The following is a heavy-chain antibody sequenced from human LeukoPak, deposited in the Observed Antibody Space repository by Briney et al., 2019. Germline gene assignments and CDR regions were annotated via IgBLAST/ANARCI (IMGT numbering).Heavy chain of an antibody. V-gene: IGHV4-61*01. CDR2: IYYSGST. CDR3: ARDRIVVVPAAIVSYYYGMDV. Sequence: SETLSLTCTVSGGSASSGSYYWSWIRQPPGKGLEWIGYIYYSGSTNYNPSLKSRVTISVDTSKNQFSLKLSSVTAADTAVYYCARDRIVVVPAAIVSYYYGMDVWGQGTTVTVSS. D-gene: IGHD2-2*01. J-gene: IGHJ6*02. CDR1: GGSASSGSYY.